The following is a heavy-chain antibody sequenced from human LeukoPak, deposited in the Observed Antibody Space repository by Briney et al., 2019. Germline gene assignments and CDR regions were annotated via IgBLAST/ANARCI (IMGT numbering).Heavy chain of an antibody. J-gene: IGHJ4*02. CDR3: TRHNGDYCGGSCYWNGVDY. CDR1: GFTFSGSA. Sequence: GGSLRLSCAASGFTFSGSAMHWVRQASGKGLEWVGRIRSKANSYATAYAASVKGRFIISRDDSKNTAYLQVNSLKTEDTAVYYCTRHNGDYCGGSCYWNGVDYWGQGTLVTVSS. CDR2: IRSKANSYAT. D-gene: IGHD2-15*01. V-gene: IGHV3-73*01.